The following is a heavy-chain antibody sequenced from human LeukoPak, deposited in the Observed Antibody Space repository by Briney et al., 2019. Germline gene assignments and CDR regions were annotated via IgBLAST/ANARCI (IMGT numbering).Heavy chain of an antibody. CDR1: SFTFSSYW. CDR2: ISGSGGST. Sequence: GGSLRLSCAASSFTFSSYWMTWVRQAPGKGLEWVSAISGSGGSTYYADSVKGRFTISRDNSKNTLYLQMNSLRAEDTAVYYCAKDGEGTSWVAVAGSCYDYWGQGTLVTVSS. CDR3: AKDGEGTSWVAVAGSCYDY. D-gene: IGHD6-19*01. J-gene: IGHJ4*02. V-gene: IGHV3-23*01.